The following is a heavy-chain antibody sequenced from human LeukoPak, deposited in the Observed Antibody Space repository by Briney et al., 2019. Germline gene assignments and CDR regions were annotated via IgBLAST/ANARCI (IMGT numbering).Heavy chain of an antibody. V-gene: IGHV3-48*03. J-gene: IGHJ4*02. CDR3: ARVLPHSDPLDY. CDR2: ISRSGTTI. D-gene: IGHD2-15*01. Sequence: GGSLRLSYAASGFTFSSYEMNWVRQAPGRGLEWVSFISRSGTTIYYADPVKGRFTISRDNAKNSLYLQMNSLRAEDTAVYYCARVLPHSDPLDYWGQGTLVTVSS. CDR1: GFTFSSYE.